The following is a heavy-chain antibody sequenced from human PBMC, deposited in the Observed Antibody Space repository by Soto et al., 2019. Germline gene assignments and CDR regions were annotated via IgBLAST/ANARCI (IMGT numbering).Heavy chain of an antibody. CDR3: ASGLVTTLHY. J-gene: IGHJ4*02. CDR2: IYHSGST. CDR1: GGSISSGGYS. D-gene: IGHD4-17*01. V-gene: IGHV4-30-2*01. Sequence: QLQLQESGSGLVKPSQTLSLTCAVSGGSISSGGYSWSWIRQPPGKGLEWIGYIYHSGSTYYNPSLKSRVALAVDRSKNQFSRRLSSVTAADTAVYYCASGLVTTLHYWGQGTLVTVSS.